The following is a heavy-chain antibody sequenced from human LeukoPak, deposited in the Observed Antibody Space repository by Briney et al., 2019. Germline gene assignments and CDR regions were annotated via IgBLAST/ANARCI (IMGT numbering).Heavy chain of an antibody. CDR1: GFTFSSYN. D-gene: IGHD3-10*01. V-gene: IGHV3-30*02. J-gene: IGHJ4*02. CDR3: AKNPSKLLWFGESKYYFDY. Sequence: PGGSLRLSCATFGFTFSSYNMNWVRQAPGKGLEWVAFIRYDGSNKYYADSVKGRFAISRDNSKNTLYLQMNSLRAEDTAVYYCAKNPSKLLWFGESKYYFDYWGQGTLVTVSS. CDR2: IRYDGSNK.